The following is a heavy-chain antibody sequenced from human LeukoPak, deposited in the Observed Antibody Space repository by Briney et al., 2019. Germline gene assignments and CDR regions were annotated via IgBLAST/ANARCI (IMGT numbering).Heavy chain of an antibody. V-gene: IGHV3-23*01. CDR2: ISGAGT. D-gene: IGHD4-17*01. Sequence: GGSLRLSCAASGFTFSNYALTWVRQAPGRGLEWVSSISGAGTYYADSVKGRFSISRDNYKNTLYLQMSSLRAEDTAVYYCARDPNGNYVGAFDFQRWGQGALVTVSS. CDR1: GFTFSNYA. J-gene: IGHJ1*01. CDR3: ARDPNGNYVGAFDFQR.